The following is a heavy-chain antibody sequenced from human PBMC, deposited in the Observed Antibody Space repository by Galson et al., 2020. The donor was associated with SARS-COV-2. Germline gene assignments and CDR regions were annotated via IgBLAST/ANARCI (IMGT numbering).Heavy chain of an antibody. Sequence: GESLKISCAASGFTFSSYNMNWVRQTPGKGLELISYISSSGSTIYYADSVKGRFTISRDNAKNSLYLQMNSLRDEDTAVYFCAGAFGYSYGTFDYWGQGTLVTVSS. CDR3: AGAFGYSYGTFDY. CDR2: ISSSGSTI. CDR1: GFTFSSYN. V-gene: IGHV3-48*02. J-gene: IGHJ4*02. D-gene: IGHD5-18*01.